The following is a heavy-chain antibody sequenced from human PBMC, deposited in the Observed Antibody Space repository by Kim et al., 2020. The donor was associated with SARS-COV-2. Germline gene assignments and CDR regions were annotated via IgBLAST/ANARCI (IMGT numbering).Heavy chain of an antibody. CDR1: GGSISSYY. CDR2: IYYSGST. D-gene: IGHD5-18*01. V-gene: IGHV4-59*01. CDR3: AKQRRGYSYGSDWYFDL. Sequence: SETLSLTCTVSGGSISSYYWSWIRQPPGKGLEWIGYIYYSGSTNYNPSPKIRVTISVDTSKNQFSLKLSSVTAADTAMYYCAKQRRGYSYGSDWYFDLWGRGTLVTVSS. J-gene: IGHJ2*01.